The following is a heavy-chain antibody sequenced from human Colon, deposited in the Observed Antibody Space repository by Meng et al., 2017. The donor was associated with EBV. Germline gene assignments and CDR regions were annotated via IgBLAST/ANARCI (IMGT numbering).Heavy chain of an antibody. D-gene: IGHD4-17*01. CDR3: ASLYGDFAF. CDR1: GPSITSINW. Sequence: QGQLQVHVPGIVKPSVTLALTCACSGPSITSINWWSWVRQPPGKGLEWIGEIYYGGSTNYNPSLKSRVTISLDESKNQFSLRLASMTAADTAVYYCASLYGDFAFWGQGTLVTVSS. V-gene: IGHV4-4*02. J-gene: IGHJ4*02. CDR2: IYYGGST.